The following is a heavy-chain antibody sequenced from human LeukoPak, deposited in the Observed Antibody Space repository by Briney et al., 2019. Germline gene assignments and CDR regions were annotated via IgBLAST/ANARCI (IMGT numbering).Heavy chain of an antibody. Sequence: PGGFLRLSCAASGFTFSSYVMTWVRQAPGAGLEWVSAIGVDPPTTNYADSMKGRFTISRDDSKDTVYLQMNSLRVEDTALYYCTRRVGGTPDFWGLGTLVTVSS. D-gene: IGHD1-26*01. CDR3: TRRVGGTPDF. V-gene: IGHV3-23*01. J-gene: IGHJ4*02. CDR1: GFTFSSYV. CDR2: IGVDPPTT.